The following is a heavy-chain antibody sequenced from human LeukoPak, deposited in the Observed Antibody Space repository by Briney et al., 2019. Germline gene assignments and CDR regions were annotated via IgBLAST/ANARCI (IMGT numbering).Heavy chain of an antibody. CDR3: AKAYSSSWYDDY. D-gene: IGHD6-13*01. J-gene: IGHJ4*02. Sequence: GSLRLSCAASGFTVSSNYMSWVRQAPGKGLEWVSVIYSGGSTYYADSVKGRFTISRDNSKNTLYLQMNSLRAEDTAVYYCAKAYSSSWYDDYWGQGTLVTVSS. CDR2: IYSGGST. V-gene: IGHV3-53*01. CDR1: GFTVSSNY.